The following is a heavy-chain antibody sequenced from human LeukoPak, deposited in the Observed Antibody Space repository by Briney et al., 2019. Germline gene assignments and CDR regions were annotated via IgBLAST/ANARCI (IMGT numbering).Heavy chain of an antibody. V-gene: IGHV1-69*13. CDR3: ARGGYYDSSGYYFGFAH. CDR2: IIPIFGTA. Sequence: ASVKVSCKASGGTCTSYAISWVRQAPGQGLEWMGGIIPIFGTANYAQKFQGRVTITADESTSTAYMELSSLRSEDTAVYYCARGGYYDSSGYYFGFAHWGQGTLVTVSS. D-gene: IGHD3-22*01. J-gene: IGHJ1*01. CDR1: GGTCTSYA.